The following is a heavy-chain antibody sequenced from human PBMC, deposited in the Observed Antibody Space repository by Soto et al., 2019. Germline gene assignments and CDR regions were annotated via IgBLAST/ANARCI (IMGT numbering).Heavy chain of an antibody. CDR2: IIPIFGTA. D-gene: IGHD2-15*01. J-gene: IGHJ4*02. Sequence: ASVKVSCKASGGTFSSYAISRVRQAPGQGLEWMGGIIPIFGTANYAQKFQGRVTITADESTSTAYMELSSLRSEDTAVYYCARDRRGYCSGGSCWTFDYWGQGTLVTVSS. CDR1: GGTFSSYA. V-gene: IGHV1-69*13. CDR3: ARDRRGYCSGGSCWTFDY.